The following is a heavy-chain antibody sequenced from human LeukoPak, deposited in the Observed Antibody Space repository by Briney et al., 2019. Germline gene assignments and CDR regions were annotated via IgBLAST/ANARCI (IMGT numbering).Heavy chain of an antibody. CDR2: IRSKAFGGTT. Sequence: GGSLRLSCAASGFTFGDYAMSWFRQAPGKGLEWVGFIRSKAFGGTTEHAASVKGRFTISRDDSKSIAYLQMNSLKTEDTAVYYCARDPKYSNSWFFDYWGQGTLVTVSS. CDR3: ARDPKYSNSWFFDY. CDR1: GFTFGDYA. J-gene: IGHJ4*02. D-gene: IGHD6-13*01. V-gene: IGHV3-49*03.